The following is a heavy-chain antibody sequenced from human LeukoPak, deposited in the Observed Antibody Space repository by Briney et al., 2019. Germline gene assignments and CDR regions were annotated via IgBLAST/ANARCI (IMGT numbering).Heavy chain of an antibody. J-gene: IGHJ5*02. Sequence: PSETLSLTCTVSGGSISSYYWSWIRQPPGKGLEWTGYIYYSGSTNYNPSLKSRVTISVDTSKNQFSLKLSSVTAADTAVYYCARQDERGYSYGYPSWFDPWGQGTLVTVSS. D-gene: IGHD5-18*01. V-gene: IGHV4-59*08. CDR3: ARQDERGYSYGYPSWFDP. CDR2: IYYSGST. CDR1: GGSISSYY.